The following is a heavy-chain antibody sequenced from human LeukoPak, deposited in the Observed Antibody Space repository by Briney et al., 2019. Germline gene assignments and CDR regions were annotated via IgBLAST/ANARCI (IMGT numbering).Heavy chain of an antibody. CDR3: ASLSRWSVDY. CDR1: GFTFSSYA. Sequence: PGGSLRLSCAASGFTFSSYAMSWVRQAPGKGLEWVSSISSSSSYIYYADSVKGRFTIFRDNAKNSLYLQMNSLRAEDTAVYYCASLSRWSVDYWGQGTLVTVSS. D-gene: IGHD6-13*01. CDR2: ISSSSSYI. V-gene: IGHV3-21*01. J-gene: IGHJ4*02.